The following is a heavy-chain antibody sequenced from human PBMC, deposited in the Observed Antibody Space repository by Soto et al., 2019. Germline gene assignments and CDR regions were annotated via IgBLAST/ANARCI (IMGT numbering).Heavy chain of an antibody. CDR2: ISSSSSSI. CDR3: ARVMSISWYFDL. CDR1: GFTFNTYS. Sequence: GGSLRLSCAASGFTFNTYSMNWVRQAPGKGLEWLSYISSSSSSIYYADSVKGRFTISRDNAKNSLYLQMNSLRAEDTAKYYCARVMSISWYFDLWGRGTLVTISS. V-gene: IGHV3-48*01. J-gene: IGHJ2*01. D-gene: IGHD5-12*01.